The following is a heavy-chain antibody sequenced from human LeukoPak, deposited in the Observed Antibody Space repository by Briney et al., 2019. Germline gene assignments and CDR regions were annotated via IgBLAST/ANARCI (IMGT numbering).Heavy chain of an antibody. CDR2: INHSEST. CDR1: GGSFSGYY. V-gene: IGHV4-34*01. D-gene: IGHD3-3*02. J-gene: IGHJ5*02. CDR3: ARGPRSLFGVVIHWFDP. Sequence: SETLSLTCAVYGGSFSGYYWSWIRQPPGKGLEWIGEINHSESTNYNPSLKSRVTISVDTSKNQFSLKLSSVTAADTAVYYCARGPRSLFGVVIHWFDPWGQGTLVTVSS.